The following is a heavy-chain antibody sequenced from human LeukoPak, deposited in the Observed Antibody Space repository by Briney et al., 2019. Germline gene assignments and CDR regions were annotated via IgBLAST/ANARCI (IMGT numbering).Heavy chain of an antibody. CDR2: IIPIFGTA. V-gene: IGHV1-69*06. J-gene: IGHJ3*02. CDR1: GYTFTGYY. CDR3: ARVRWELLAGDAFDI. D-gene: IGHD1-26*01. Sequence: GASVKVSCKASGYTFTGYYMHWVRQAPGQGLEWMGGIIPIFGTANYAQKFQGRVTITADKSTSTAYMELSSLRSEDTAVYYCARVRWELLAGDAFDIWGQGTMVTVSS.